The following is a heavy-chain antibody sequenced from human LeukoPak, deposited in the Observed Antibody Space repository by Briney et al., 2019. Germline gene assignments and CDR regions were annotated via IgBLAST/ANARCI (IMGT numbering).Heavy chain of an antibody. CDR3: ARERYSSSWYLLDY. V-gene: IGHV1-2*02. J-gene: IGHJ4*02. CDR2: INPNSGGT. CDR1: GYTFTGYY. D-gene: IGHD6-13*01. Sequence: GASVKVSCKASGYTFTGYYMHWVRQAPGQGLEWMGWINPNSGGTNYAQKFQGRVTMTRDTSISTAYMELSRLRSDDTAVYYCARERYSSSWYLLDYWGQGTLVTVSS.